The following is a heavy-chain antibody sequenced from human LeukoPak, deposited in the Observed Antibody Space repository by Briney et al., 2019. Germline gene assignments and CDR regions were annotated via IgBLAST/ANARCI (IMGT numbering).Heavy chain of an antibody. CDR2: IYYSGNT. D-gene: IGHD3/OR15-3a*01. CDR1: GVSISSSNSY. Sequence: SGTLSLTCAVSGVSISSSNSYWGWIRQPPGKGLEWIGSIYYSGNTYYNASLKSQVSISIDTSKNQFSLRLTSVTAADTAVYYCARQTGSGLFILPGGQGTLVTVSS. J-gene: IGHJ4*02. V-gene: IGHV4-39*01. CDR3: ARQTGSGLFILP.